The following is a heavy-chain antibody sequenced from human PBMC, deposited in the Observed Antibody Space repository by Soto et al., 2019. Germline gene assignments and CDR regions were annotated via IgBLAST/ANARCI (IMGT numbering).Heavy chain of an antibody. CDR1: GYSFAGYW. CDR2: IDPSDSQT. D-gene: IGHD3-22*01. J-gene: IGHJ4*02. V-gene: IGHV5-10-1*01. Sequence: GESLKISCKGSGYSFAGYWITWVRQKPGKGLEWMGRIDPSDSQTYYSPSFRGHVIISATKSITTVFLQWSSLRASDTAMYYCARQIYDSDTGPNFQYYFDSWGQGTPVTVS. CDR3: ARQIYDSDTGPNFQYYFDS.